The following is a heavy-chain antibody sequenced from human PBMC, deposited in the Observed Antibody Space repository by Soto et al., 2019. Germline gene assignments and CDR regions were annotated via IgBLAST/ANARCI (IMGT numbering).Heavy chain of an antibody. V-gene: IGHV3-23*01. J-gene: IGHJ6*02. CDR1: GFTFSTYA. D-gene: IGHD4-17*01. CDR2: ISSSGDAT. Sequence: GGSLRLSCAASGFTFSTYAMTWVRQAPGKGLEWVSIISSSGDATYYVDSVKGRFTISRDNSRNTLNLQMNSLRAEDTAVYYCARDLKGDDYGDYYYYGMDVWGQGTTVTVSS. CDR3: ARDLKGDDYGDYYYYGMDV.